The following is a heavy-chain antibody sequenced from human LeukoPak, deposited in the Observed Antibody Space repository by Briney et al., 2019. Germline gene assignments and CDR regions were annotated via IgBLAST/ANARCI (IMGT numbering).Heavy chain of an antibody. CDR3: ARGIVVVMTDGVHYGMDV. J-gene: IGHJ6*02. D-gene: IGHD3-22*01. CDR2: IYDSGST. Sequence: SETLSLTCTVSGGSISSGGYYWSWIRQHPGKGLEWIGYIYDSGSTYYNPSLKSRVTISVDTSKNQFSLKLSSVTAADTAVYYCARGIVVVMTDGVHYGMDVWGQGTTVTVSS. CDR1: GGSISSGGYY. V-gene: IGHV4-31*03.